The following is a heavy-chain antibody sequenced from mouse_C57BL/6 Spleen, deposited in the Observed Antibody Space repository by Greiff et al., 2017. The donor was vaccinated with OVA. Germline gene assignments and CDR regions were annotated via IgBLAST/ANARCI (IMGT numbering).Heavy chain of an antibody. CDR1: GYSITSGYY. CDR2: ISYDGSN. V-gene: IGHV3-6*01. Sequence: EVKLQESGPGLVKPSQSLSLTCSVTGYSITSGYYWNWIRQFPGNKLEWMGYISYDGSNNYNPSLKNRISITRDTSKNQFFLKLNSVTTEDTATYYCARGGLPFYYAMDYWGQGTSVTVSS. CDR3: ARGGLPFYYAMDY. D-gene: IGHD2-4*01. J-gene: IGHJ4*01.